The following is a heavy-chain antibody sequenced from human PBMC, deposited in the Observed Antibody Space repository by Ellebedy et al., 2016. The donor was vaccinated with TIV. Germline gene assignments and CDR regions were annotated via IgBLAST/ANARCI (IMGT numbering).Heavy chain of an antibody. CDR1: GGTFSNYV. Sequence: AASVKVSCKASGGTFSNYVISWVRQAPGQGLEWMGRIIPILGIANYAQKFQGRVTMTEDTSTDTAYMELSSLRSEDTAVYFCAREVITAANIQPTFDYWGQGTLVTVSS. D-gene: IGHD6-13*01. CDR2: IIPILGIA. CDR3: AREVITAANIQPTFDY. V-gene: IGHV1-69*04. J-gene: IGHJ4*02.